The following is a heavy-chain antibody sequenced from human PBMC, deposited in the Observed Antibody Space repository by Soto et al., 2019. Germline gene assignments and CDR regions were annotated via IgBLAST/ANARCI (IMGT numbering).Heavy chain of an antibody. D-gene: IGHD4-17*01. CDR2: MSYDGSNE. Sequence: GGSLRLSCAASGFIFSKYAMDWVRQAPGKGLEWVAVMSYDGSNEYYADSVKGRFTISRDNSKNTLYLQMNSLRVEDTAVYSCVREDYGEYYFDYWGQGTLVTVSS. CDR3: VREDYGEYYFDY. J-gene: IGHJ4*02. CDR1: GFIFSKYA. V-gene: IGHV3-30-3*01.